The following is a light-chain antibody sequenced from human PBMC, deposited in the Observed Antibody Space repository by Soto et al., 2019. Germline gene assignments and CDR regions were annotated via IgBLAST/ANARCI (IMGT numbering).Light chain of an antibody. CDR3: QHYNSYSEA. V-gene: IGKV1-5*03. Sequence: DIKMTQSPSTLSGYVGDRVTITCRASQTISSWLAWYQQKPGKAPKLLIYKASTLKSGVPSGFSGSGSGTEFTLTISSLQPDDFATYYCQHYNSYSEAFGQGTIV. CDR1: QTISSW. J-gene: IGKJ1*01. CDR2: KAS.